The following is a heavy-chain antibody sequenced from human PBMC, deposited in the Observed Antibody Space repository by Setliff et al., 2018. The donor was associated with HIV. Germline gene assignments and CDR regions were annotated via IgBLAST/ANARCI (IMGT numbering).Heavy chain of an antibody. V-gene: IGHV4-4*02. D-gene: IGHD3-9*01. CDR1: GGSISSSNW. CDR2: IYHGGST. CDR3: ARGRYDILTGYYAARAEYFQH. Sequence: TSETLSLTCAVSGGSISSSNWWSWVRQPPGKGLEWIGEIYHGGSTKYNSSLKSRVTISVDTSKNQVSLKVSSVTAAGTAVYYCARGRYDILTGYYAARAEYFQHWGQGTLVTVSS. J-gene: IGHJ1*01.